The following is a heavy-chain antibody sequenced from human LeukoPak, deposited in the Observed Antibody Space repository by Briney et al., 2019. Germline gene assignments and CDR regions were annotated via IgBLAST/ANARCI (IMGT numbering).Heavy chain of an antibody. CDR1: GFTFNSYA. CDR3: AKGLGRARSGVPSGFDV. Sequence: GGSLRLSCAAAGFTFNSYAMTWVRQAPGKGLEWVSSISGRAIATFYADSVKGRFTISRDNSKNTVYLQMSSLSDDDTAIYYCAKGLGRARSGVPSGFDVWGQGTMVTVSS. CDR2: ISGRAIAT. J-gene: IGHJ3*01. V-gene: IGHV3-23*01. D-gene: IGHD1-26*01.